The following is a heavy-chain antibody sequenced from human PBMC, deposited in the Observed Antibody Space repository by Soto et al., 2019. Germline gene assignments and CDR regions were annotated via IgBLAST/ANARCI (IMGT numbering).Heavy chain of an antibody. J-gene: IGHJ4*02. D-gene: IGHD3-10*01. V-gene: IGHV3-11*06. CDR3: ARDPYYGSGSYYNYFDC. Sequence: GGSLRLSCAASGFTFSDYYMSWIRQAPGKGLEWVSSISSSSSYIYYADSVKGRFTISRDNAKNSLYLQMNSLRAEDTAVYYCARDPYYGSGSYYNYFDCWGQGTLVTVSS. CDR2: ISSSSSYI. CDR1: GFTFSDYY.